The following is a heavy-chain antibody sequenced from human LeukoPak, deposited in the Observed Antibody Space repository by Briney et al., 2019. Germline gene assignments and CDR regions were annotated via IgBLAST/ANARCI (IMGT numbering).Heavy chain of an antibody. CDR3: ARAPGGRFGELWSNAFDI. V-gene: IGHV3-30-3*01. Sequence: GGSLRLSCAASGLTSGIYAMSWVRQAPGKGLEWVAVISYDGSNKYYADSVKGRFTISRDNSKNTLYLQMNSLRAEDTAVYYCARAPGGRFGELWSNAFDIWGQGTMVTVSS. CDR1: GLTSGIYA. CDR2: ISYDGSNK. D-gene: IGHD3-10*01. J-gene: IGHJ3*02.